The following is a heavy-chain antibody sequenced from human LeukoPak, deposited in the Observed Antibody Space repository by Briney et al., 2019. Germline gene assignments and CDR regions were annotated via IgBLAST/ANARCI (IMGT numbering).Heavy chain of an antibody. J-gene: IGHJ4*02. CDR3: ARDSSSGLVNY. Sequence: PSETLSLTCTVSGGSMSRYFWTWIRQSAGKGLEWIGRIYISGSTNYNPSLNSRLTMSVDTSKNQFSLKLSSVTAADTAVYYCARDSSSGLVNYWGQGTLVTVSS. CDR1: GGSMSRYF. D-gene: IGHD1-26*01. CDR2: IYISGST. V-gene: IGHV4-4*07.